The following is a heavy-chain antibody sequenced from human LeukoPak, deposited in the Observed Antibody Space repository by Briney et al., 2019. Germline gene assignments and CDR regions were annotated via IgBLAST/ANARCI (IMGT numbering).Heavy chain of an antibody. J-gene: IGHJ6*02. V-gene: IGHV3-23*01. CDR1: GFTSSSYA. Sequence: GGSLRLSCAASGFTSSSYAMSWVRQAPGKGLEWVSAISAAGGSTYYADSVKGRFTISRDNSKNTVYLQMNSLRVEDTSVYYCAKDRRYYGSGSYYIYYYGMDVWGQGTTVTVSS. CDR3: AKDRRYYGSGSYYIYYYGMDV. D-gene: IGHD3-10*01. CDR2: ISAAGGST.